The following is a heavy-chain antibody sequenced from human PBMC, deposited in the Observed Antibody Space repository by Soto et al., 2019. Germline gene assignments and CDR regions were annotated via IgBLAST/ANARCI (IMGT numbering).Heavy chain of an antibody. V-gene: IGHV1-2*04. CDR2: INPNSGGT. J-gene: IGHJ4*02. D-gene: IGHD2-15*01. CDR3: ARDPGYCSGGSCYSDY. CDR1: GYTFTGYY. Sequence: ASVKVSCKASGYTFTGYYMHWVRQAPGQGLEWMGWINPNSGGTNYAQKFQGWVTMTTDTSTSTAYMELRSLRSDDTAVYYCARDPGYCSGGSCYSDYWGQGTLVTVSS.